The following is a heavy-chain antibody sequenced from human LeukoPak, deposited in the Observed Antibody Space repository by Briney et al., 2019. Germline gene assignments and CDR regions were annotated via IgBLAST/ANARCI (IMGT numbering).Heavy chain of an antibody. D-gene: IGHD5-12*01. J-gene: IGHJ4*02. CDR2: INRRGST. CDR1: GGSLSGYY. CDR3: ASDYSGYDLGY. Sequence: PLESLSLTCAVYGGSLSGYYWSWIRQPPGKGLEWIGEINRRGSTNYNPSLKSRVTISVDTSKNQFSLKLSSVTAADTAVYYCASDYSGYDLGYWGQGTLVTVSS. V-gene: IGHV4-34*01.